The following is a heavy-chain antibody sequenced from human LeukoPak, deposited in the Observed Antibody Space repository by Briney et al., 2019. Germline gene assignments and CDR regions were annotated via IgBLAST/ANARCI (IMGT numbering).Heavy chain of an antibody. D-gene: IGHD3-3*01. J-gene: IGHJ4*02. Sequence: ASVKVSCKASGDTFNSYAISWVRQAPGQGLEWMGKIIPILGIANYAQKFQGRVTITADKSTSTAYMELSSLRSEDTAVYYCAREGSTDHYEWFDYWGQGTLVTVSS. CDR2: IIPILGIA. V-gene: IGHV1-69*04. CDR3: AREGSTDHYEWFDY. CDR1: GDTFNSYA.